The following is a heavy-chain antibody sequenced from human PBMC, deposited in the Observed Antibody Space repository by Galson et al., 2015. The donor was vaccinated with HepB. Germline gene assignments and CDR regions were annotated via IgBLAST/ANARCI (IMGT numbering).Heavy chain of an antibody. CDR2: ISGSGGST. V-gene: IGHV3-23*01. D-gene: IGHD3-10*01. Sequence: SLRLSCAASGFTFSSYAMSWVRQAPGKGLEWVSAISGSGGSTYYADSVKGRFTISRDNSKNTLYLQINSLRAEDTAVYYCAKAVGTMVRGAGGDYWGQGTLVTVSS. CDR3: AKAVGTMVRGAGGDY. J-gene: IGHJ4*02. CDR1: GFTFSSYA.